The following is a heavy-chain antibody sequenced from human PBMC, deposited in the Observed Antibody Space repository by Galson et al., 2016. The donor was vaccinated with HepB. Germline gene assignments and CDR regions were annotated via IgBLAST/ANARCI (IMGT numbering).Heavy chain of an antibody. Sequence: SLRLSCAGSGFNFKNYGMHWVRQAPGKGLEWVAVIFHDGSELYYADSVKGRFTISRDNSKNTVDLQMSSLRVEDTAVYSCVQDSDTGWSYPHYWGQGSLVTVSS. V-gene: IGHV3-33*06. CDR2: IFHDGSEL. CDR1: GFNFKNYG. J-gene: IGHJ4*02. CDR3: VQDSDTGWSYPHY. D-gene: IGHD2-15*01.